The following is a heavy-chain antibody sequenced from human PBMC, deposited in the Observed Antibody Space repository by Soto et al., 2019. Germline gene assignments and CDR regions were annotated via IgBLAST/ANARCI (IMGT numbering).Heavy chain of an antibody. Sequence: EVQLVESGGGLVKPGGSLRLSCAASGFTFSNAWMSWVRQAPGKGLEWVGRIKSKTDGGTTDYAAPVKGRFTISRDDSKNTLYLQMNSLKTEDTAVYYCTTTGEYYDILTGFGRIDYWGQGTLVTVSS. CDR3: TTTGEYYDILTGFGRIDY. CDR2: IKSKTDGGTT. CDR1: GFTFSNAW. V-gene: IGHV3-15*01. D-gene: IGHD3-9*01. J-gene: IGHJ4*02.